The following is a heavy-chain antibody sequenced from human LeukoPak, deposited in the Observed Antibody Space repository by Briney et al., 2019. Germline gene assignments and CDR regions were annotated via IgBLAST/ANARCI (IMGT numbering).Heavy chain of an antibody. D-gene: IGHD1-1*01. CDR1: GFTFSSYL. J-gene: IGHJ4*02. Sequence: PGGSLRLSCAASGFTFSSYLMHWVRQAPGKGLEWVANINLDGSLIYYVDSVRGRFTISRDNAKNSLYLQMNSLRPEDTAVYYCSRDVQAPNEYYFHYWGQGTLVTVSS. CDR3: SRDVQAPNEYYFHY. V-gene: IGHV3-7*01. CDR2: INLDGSLI.